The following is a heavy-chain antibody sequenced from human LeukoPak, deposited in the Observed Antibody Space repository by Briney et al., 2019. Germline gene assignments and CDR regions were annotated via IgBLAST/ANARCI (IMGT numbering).Heavy chain of an antibody. CDR2: INTNTGNP. J-gene: IGHJ4*02. V-gene: IGHV7-4-1*02. CDR3: VRDYREWVVEPAAAGY. CDR1: GYTFTTYA. D-gene: IGHD2-2*01. Sequence: ASVKVSCKASGYTFTTYAMNWVRQAPGQGLEWMGWINTNTGNPTYAQGFTGRFVFSLDTSVSTAYLQISSLKAEDTAVYYCVRDYREWVVEPAAAGYWGQGTLVTVSS.